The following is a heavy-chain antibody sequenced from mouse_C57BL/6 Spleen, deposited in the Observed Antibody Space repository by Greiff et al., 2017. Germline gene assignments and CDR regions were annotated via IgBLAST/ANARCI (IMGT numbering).Heavy chain of an antibody. J-gene: IGHJ4*01. V-gene: IGHV5-4*03. CDR1: GFTFSSYA. D-gene: IGHD1-1*01. CDR3: ARGGYYYGSSYGAMDY. CDR2: ISAGGSYT. Sequence: EVMLVESGGGLVKPGGSLKLSCAASGFTFSSYAMSWVRQTPEKRLEWVATISAGGSYTYYPDNVQGRFTISRDNAKNNLYLQMSHLKSEDTAMYYGARGGYYYGSSYGAMDYWGQGTSVTVSS.